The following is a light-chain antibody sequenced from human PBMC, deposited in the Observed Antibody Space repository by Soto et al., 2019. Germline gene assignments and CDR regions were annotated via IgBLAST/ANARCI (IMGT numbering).Light chain of an antibody. CDR2: KAS. V-gene: IGKV1-5*03. Sequence: DIQMTQSPSTLSASVGDRVTITCRASQSVSTWLAWYQQKPGKAPKLLIYKASSLESGVPSRFSGSGSGTEFTLTLSSLQPDDFAPYYCQHYNSYPFTFGPGTKVDI. CDR3: QHYNSYPFT. J-gene: IGKJ3*01. CDR1: QSVSTW.